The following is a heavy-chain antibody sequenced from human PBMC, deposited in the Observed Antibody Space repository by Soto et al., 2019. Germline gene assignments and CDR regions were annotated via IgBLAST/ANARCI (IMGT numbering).Heavy chain of an antibody. V-gene: IGHV3-23*01. CDR1: GFTFTNYA. CDR3: AKFPLRGVAVAGNYFDY. Sequence: VGSLRLSCAASGFTFTNYAMSWVRQAPGKGLEWVSAISGSGGTTYYADSVKGRFTISRDNSKNTLYLQMNSLRAEDTAVYYCAKFPLRGVAVAGNYFDYWGQGTLVTVSS. J-gene: IGHJ4*02. D-gene: IGHD6-19*01. CDR2: ISGSGGTT.